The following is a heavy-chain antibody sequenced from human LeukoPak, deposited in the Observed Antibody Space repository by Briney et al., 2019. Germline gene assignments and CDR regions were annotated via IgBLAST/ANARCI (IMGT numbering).Heavy chain of an antibody. CDR2: IYTSGST. V-gene: IGHV4-4*07. J-gene: IGHJ5*02. CDR1: GGSISSYY. D-gene: IGHD2-15*01. CDR3: ARDCSGGSCYSPARWFDP. Sequence: SETLSLTCTVSGGSISSYYWSWIRQPAGKGLEWIGRIYTSGSTNYNPSLKSRVTMSVDTSRNQFSLKLSSVTAADTAVYYCARDCSGGSCYSPARWFDPWGQGTLVTVSS.